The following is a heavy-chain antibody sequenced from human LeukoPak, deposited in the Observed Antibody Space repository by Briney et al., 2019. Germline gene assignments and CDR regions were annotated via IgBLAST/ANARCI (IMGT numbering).Heavy chain of an antibody. CDR3: ARDFMIVVVIALPDY. Sequence: GGSLRLSCAASGFTFSSYAMHWVRQAPGEGLEWVAVISYDGSNKYYADSVKGRFTISRDNSKNTLYLQMNRLRAEDTAVYYYARDFMIVVVIALPDYWGQGTLVTVSS. CDR2: ISYDGSNK. CDR1: GFTFSSYA. D-gene: IGHD3-22*01. V-gene: IGHV3-30-3*01. J-gene: IGHJ4*02.